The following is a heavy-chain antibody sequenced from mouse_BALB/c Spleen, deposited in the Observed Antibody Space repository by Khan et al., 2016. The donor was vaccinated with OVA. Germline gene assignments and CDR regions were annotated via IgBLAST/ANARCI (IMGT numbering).Heavy chain of an antibody. CDR1: GFSLTSYG. Sequence: QVQLKQSGPGLVAPSPSLSITCTVSGFSLTSYGVHWVRQPPGQGLEWLGVIWAGGSTNYNSAHMSRLSISKDNSKSQVFLKINSLQTGDTAMYYGARLEDIWGQGTTLTVSS. CDR2: IWAGGST. D-gene: IGHD1-3*01. CDR3: ARLEDI. J-gene: IGHJ2*01. V-gene: IGHV2-9*02.